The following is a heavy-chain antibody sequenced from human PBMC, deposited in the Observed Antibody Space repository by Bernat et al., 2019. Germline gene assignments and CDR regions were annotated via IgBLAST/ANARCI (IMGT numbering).Heavy chain of an antibody. J-gene: IGHJ4*02. Sequence: EVQLVESGGGLVQPGGSLRLSCAASGFTFSYYWMSWVRQAPGKGLEWVANIKQDGSEKYYVDSVKGRFTISRDNAKNSLYLQMNSLRAEDTAVYYCARDTSPLRHLPFFDQWGQGTLVTGSS. V-gene: IGHV3-7*01. CDR1: GFTFSYYW. CDR3: ARDTSPLRHLPFFDQ. CDR2: IKQDGSEK.